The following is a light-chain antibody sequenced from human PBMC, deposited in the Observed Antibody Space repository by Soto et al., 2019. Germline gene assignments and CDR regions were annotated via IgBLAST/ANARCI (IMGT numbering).Light chain of an antibody. CDR3: SSFTTSTAFVV. Sequence: QSVLTQPASVSWSPGQSITISCTGTSSDITYYNYVSWYQQHPGKAPKLMIYDVSNRPSGLSNRFSGSKSGNTASLTISGLQAEDEAYYYCSSFTTSTAFVVFGGGTQLTVL. CDR2: DVS. CDR1: SSDITYYNY. J-gene: IGLJ2*01. V-gene: IGLV2-14*03.